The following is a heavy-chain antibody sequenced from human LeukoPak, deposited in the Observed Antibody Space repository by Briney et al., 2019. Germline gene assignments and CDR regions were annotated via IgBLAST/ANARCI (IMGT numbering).Heavy chain of an antibody. Sequence: GGALKISFKGSGYIFTSYWIGWVRPMPGKGLEGMGMIYPGDSDTRYSPSFQGQVTISADKSISTAYLQWSSLKASDTAMYYCARHGSGYEMECSAYWGQGTLVTVSS. CDR2: IYPGDSDT. V-gene: IGHV5-51*01. D-gene: IGHD5-12*01. CDR1: GYIFTSYW. J-gene: IGHJ4*02. CDR3: ARHGSGYEMECSAY.